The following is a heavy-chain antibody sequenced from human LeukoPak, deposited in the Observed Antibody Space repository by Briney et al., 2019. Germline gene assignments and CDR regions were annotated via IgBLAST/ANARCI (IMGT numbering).Heavy chain of an antibody. V-gene: IGHV4-34*01. Sequence: SETLSLTCAVYGGSFSGYYWSWIRQPPGKGLEWIGEINHSGSTNYNPSLKSRVTISVDRSKNQFSLKLSSVTAADTAVYYCARGYSYGLYFDYWGQGTLVTVSS. J-gene: IGHJ4*02. CDR2: INHSGST. CDR3: ARGYSYGLYFDY. CDR1: GGSFSGYY. D-gene: IGHD5-18*01.